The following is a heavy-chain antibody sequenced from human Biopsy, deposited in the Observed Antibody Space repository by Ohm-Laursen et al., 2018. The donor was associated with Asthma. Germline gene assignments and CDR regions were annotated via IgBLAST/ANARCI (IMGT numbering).Heavy chain of an antibody. D-gene: IGHD3-22*01. J-gene: IGHJ4*01. Sequence: SLRLSCSATGFSFDDCAMLWVRQAPGKGLEWVSSISWNSGNIDYADSVKGRFTISRDNAKNSLYLQMQSLRPEDTAFYYCAKSADYYDSTDYLDFWGRGTLVTVSS. CDR2: ISWNSGNI. CDR3: AKSADYYDSTDYLDF. CDR1: GFSFDDCA. V-gene: IGHV3-9*01.